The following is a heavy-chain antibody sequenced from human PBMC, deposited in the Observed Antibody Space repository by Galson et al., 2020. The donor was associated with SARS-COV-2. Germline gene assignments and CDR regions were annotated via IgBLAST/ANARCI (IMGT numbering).Heavy chain of an antibody. J-gene: IGHJ3*02. CDR1: GFIFSNSP. V-gene: IGHV3-73*01. D-gene: IGHD6-13*01. CDR3: SRVPPYSRAFWDAFDI. CDR2: IRSKANSYAT. Sequence: GGSLRLSCAASGFIFSNSPIHWVRQASGRGLEWVGRIRSKANSYATAYAASVKGRFTISRDDSENTAYLQMNSLKTEDTAVYYCSRVPPYSRAFWDAFDIGGQGTMVTVSS.